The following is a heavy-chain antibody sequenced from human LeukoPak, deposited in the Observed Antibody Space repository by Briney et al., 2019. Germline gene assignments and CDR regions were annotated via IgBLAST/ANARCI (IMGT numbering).Heavy chain of an antibody. CDR2: INAGNGST. J-gene: IGHJ6*02. D-gene: IGHD2/OR15-2a*01. V-gene: IGHV1-3*01. CDR3: ARVGGSTWDYYYYGMDV. Sequence: ASVKVSCKASGYTFTSYAMHWVRQAPGQRLEWMGWINAGNGSTTYSQKFQGRVTITRDTSASTAYMELSSLRSEDTAVYYCARVGGSTWDYYYYGMDVWGQGTTVTVSS. CDR1: GYTFTSYA.